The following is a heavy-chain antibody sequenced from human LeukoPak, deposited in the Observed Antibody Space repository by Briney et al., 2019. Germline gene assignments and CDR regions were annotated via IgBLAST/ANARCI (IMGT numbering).Heavy chain of an antibody. V-gene: IGHV4-39*01. D-gene: IGHD6-13*01. CDR3: ARLGAAAGEFDY. CDR2: IYYSGRT. J-gene: IGHJ4*02. CDR1: GGSISSSSYY. Sequence: SETLSLTCTVSGGSISSSSYYWGWIRQPPGKGLEWIGSIYYSGRTYYNPSLKSRVPISVDTSKNQFSLKLSSVTAADTAVYYCARLGAAAGEFDYWGQGTLVTVSS.